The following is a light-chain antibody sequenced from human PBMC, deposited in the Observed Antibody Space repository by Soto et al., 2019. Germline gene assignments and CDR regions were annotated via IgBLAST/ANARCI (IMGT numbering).Light chain of an antibody. CDR3: QQYNGYSRT. CDR2: DAS. J-gene: IGKJ1*01. V-gene: IGKV1-5*01. CDR1: QSISDS. Sequence: DNQMTQSPSTLSAYVGDRVTINCRASQSISDSLAWYQQKPGKAPYLLISDASSLERGVPSRFSGSGSGTEFTLTISSMQPDDFATYYCQQYNGYSRTFGQGTKVDI.